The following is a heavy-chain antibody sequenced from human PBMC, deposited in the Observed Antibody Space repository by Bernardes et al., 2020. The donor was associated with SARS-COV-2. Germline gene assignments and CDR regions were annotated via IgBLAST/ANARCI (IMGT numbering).Heavy chain of an antibody. V-gene: IGHV4-59*01. J-gene: IGHJ4*02. Sequence: SETLSLTRTVSGGSISAYYWSWFRQPPGKVPEWICYLYYTLSTNYNPSLQSRVTISVDTSKNQFSLKLSSVTAADTAVYYCARGFDYWGQGILVTVSS. CDR3: ARGFDY. CDR2: LYYTLST. CDR1: GGSISAYY.